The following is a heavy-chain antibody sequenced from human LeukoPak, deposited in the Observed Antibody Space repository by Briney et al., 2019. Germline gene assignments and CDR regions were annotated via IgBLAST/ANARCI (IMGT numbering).Heavy chain of an antibody. D-gene: IGHD3-22*01. Sequence: GGSLRLSCAASGFTFSSYGMHWVRQAPGKGLEGVAVISYDGSNKYYADSVKGRFTISRDNSKNTLYLQMNSLRAEDTAVYYCAKGRLLYDSSGYTLGYWGQGTLVTVSS. CDR2: ISYDGSNK. V-gene: IGHV3-30*18. CDR1: GFTFSSYG. J-gene: IGHJ4*02. CDR3: AKGRLLYDSSGYTLGY.